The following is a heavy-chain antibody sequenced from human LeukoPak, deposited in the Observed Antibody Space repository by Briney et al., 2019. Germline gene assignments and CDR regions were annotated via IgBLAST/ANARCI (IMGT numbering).Heavy chain of an antibody. J-gene: IGHJ4*02. CDR2: INPNSGGT. V-gene: IGHV1-2*02. D-gene: IGHD1-26*01. Sequence: ASVKVSCKASGYMFTDYYIHWVRQAPGQGLEWMGWINPNSGGTNYAQKFQGRVTMTRDTSISTAYMELSRLRSDDTAVYYCARAGELGNYYFDYWGQGTLVTVSS. CDR3: ARAGELGNYYFDY. CDR1: GYMFTDYY.